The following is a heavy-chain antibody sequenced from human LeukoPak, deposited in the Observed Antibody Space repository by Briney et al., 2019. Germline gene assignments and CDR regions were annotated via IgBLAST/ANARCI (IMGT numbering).Heavy chain of an antibody. CDR3: AKAGYYDRPFDY. D-gene: IGHD3-22*01. Sequence: GRSLRLSCAASGFTFSSYGMHWVRQAPGKGLEWVAVISYDGSNKYYADSVKGRFTISRDNSKNTLYLQMNSLRAEDTAVYYCAKAGYYDRPFDYWGQGTLVTVSS. J-gene: IGHJ4*02. CDR2: ISYDGSNK. V-gene: IGHV3-30*18. CDR1: GFTFSSYG.